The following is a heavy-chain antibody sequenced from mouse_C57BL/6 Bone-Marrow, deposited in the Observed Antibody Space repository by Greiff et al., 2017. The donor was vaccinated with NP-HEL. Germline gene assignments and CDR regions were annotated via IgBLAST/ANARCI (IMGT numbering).Heavy chain of an antibody. V-gene: IGHV1-64*01. CDR1: GYTFTSYW. Sequence: VQLQQPGAELVKPGASVKLSCKASGYTFTSYWMHWVKQRPGQGLEWIGMIHPNSGSTNYNEKFKSKATLTVDKSSSTAYMQLSSLTSEDSAVYYCARSEGNSLFAYWGQGTLVTVSA. CDR2: IHPNSGST. D-gene: IGHD2-1*01. CDR3: ARSEGNSLFAY. J-gene: IGHJ3*01.